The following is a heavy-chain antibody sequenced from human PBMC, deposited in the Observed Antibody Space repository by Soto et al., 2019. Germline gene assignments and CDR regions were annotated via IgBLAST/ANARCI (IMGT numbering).Heavy chain of an antibody. D-gene: IGHD1-1*01. Sequence: ASVKGSCKASGYTFTSYGISWVRQAPGQGLEWMGWISAYNGNTNYAQKLQGRVTMTTDTSTSTAYMELRSLGSDDTAVYYCARHYPIGNNRNYFTYWGQGTLVTVSS. CDR3: ARHYPIGNNRNYFTY. CDR1: GYTFTSYG. CDR2: ISAYNGNT. J-gene: IGHJ4*02. V-gene: IGHV1-18*04.